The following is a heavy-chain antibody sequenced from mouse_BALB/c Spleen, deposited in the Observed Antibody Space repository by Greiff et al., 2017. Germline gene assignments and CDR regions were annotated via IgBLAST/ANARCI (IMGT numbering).Heavy chain of an antibody. CDR2: IDPSDSYT. J-gene: IGHJ1*01. Sequence: QVQLQQPGAELVKPGASVKLSCKASGYTFTSYWMHWVKQRPGQGLEWIGEIDPSDSYTNYNQKFKGKATLTVDKSSSTAYMQLSSLTSEDSAVYYCARVGYGSSCVWGAGTTVTVSS. CDR1: GYTFTSYW. CDR3: ARVGYGSSCV. V-gene: IGHV1-69*02. D-gene: IGHD1-1*01.